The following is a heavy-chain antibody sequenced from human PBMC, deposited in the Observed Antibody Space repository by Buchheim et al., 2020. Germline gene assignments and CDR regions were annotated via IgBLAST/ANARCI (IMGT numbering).Heavy chain of an antibody. CDR2: IDPSDSYT. D-gene: IGHD2-15*01. V-gene: IGHV5-10-1*03. CDR1: GYSFTSYW. Sequence: EVQLVQSGAEVKKPGESLRISCKGSGYSFTSYWISWVRQMPGKGLEWMGRIDPSDSYTNYSPSFQGHVTIPADTSISTAYLQWSSLKASDTAMYYCARIFPYCSGGSCYVFEFYFDYWGQGTL. CDR3: ARIFPYCSGGSCYVFEFYFDY. J-gene: IGHJ4*02.